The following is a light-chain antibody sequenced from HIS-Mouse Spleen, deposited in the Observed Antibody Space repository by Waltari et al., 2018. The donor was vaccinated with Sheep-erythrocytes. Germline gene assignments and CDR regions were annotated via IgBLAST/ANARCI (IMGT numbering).Light chain of an antibody. V-gene: IGLV3-1*01. CDR2: QDS. J-gene: IGLJ1*01. Sequence: SYELTQPPSVSVSPGQTAIITRSGDKLGDKYACWYQQKPGQSPVLVIYQDSKRPSGIPERFSGSNSGNTATLTISGTQAMDEADYYCQAWDSSIYVFGTGTKVTVL. CDR1: KLGDKY. CDR3: QAWDSSIYV.